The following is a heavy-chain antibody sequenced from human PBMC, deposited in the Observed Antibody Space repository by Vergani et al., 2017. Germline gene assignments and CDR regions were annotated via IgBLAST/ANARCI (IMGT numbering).Heavy chain of an antibody. D-gene: IGHD3-9*01. CDR1: GGSISSYY. J-gene: IGHJ6*02. CDR2: IYYSGST. CDR3: ARGLLRYFDWFGLDGMDV. V-gene: IGHV4-59*01. Sequence: QVQLQESGPGLVKPSETLSLTCTVSGGSISSYYWSWIRQPPGKGLEWIGYIYYSGSTNYNPSLKSRVTISVDTSKNQFSLKLSSVNAADTAVYYCARGLLRYFDWFGLDGMDVWGQGTTVTVSS.